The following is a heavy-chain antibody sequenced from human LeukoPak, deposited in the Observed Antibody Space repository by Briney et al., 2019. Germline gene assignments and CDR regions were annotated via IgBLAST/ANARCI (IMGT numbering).Heavy chain of an antibody. CDR1: GYTFTSYG. Sequence: ASVTVSCQASGYTFTSYGFSWVRQAPGQGLGWMGWISATNGNTNDAHKLQGRVTMTTHTSTSTAYVELRSLRSDDTAVYYLARSCGGDCYFDVWGQGTLVTVSS. CDR3: ARSCGGDCYFDV. J-gene: IGHJ4*03. CDR2: ISATNGNT. V-gene: IGHV1-18*01. D-gene: IGHD2-21*02.